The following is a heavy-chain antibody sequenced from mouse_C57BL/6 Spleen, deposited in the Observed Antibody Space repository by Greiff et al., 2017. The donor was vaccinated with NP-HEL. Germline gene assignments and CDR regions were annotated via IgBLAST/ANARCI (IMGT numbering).Heavy chain of an antibody. J-gene: IGHJ3*01. CDR1: GFTFSSYG. Sequence: EVQGVESGGDLVKPGGSLKLSCAASGFTFSSYGMSWVRQTPDKRLEWVATISSGGSYTYYPDSVKGRFTISRDNAKNTLYLQMSSLKSEDTAMYYCARLFYDYDVAWFAYWGQGTLVTVSA. CDR2: ISSGGSYT. V-gene: IGHV5-6*01. D-gene: IGHD2-4*01. CDR3: ARLFYDYDVAWFAY.